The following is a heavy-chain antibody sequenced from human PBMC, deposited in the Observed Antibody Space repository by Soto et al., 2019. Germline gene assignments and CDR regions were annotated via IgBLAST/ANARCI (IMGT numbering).Heavy chain of an antibody. CDR3: AKDILLEIRLISYYGMDG. V-gene: IGHV3-9*01. CDR2: ISWNGGTI. Sequence: SLRLSYVASGFRFDDQVMHWVRQAPGKGLEWVSGISWNGGTIGYADSVKGRFTISRDNDKKSLYLQMNSLRPEDTALYYCAKDILLEIRLISYYGMDGWGQGTTVTVS. D-gene: IGHD3-3*02. CDR1: GFRFDDQV. J-gene: IGHJ6*02.